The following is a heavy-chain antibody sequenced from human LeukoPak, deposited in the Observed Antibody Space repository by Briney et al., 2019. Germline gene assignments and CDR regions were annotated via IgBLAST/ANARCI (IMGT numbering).Heavy chain of an antibody. D-gene: IGHD4-23*01. Sequence: SETLSLTCAVYGGSFSGYYWSWIRQPPGKGLERIGEINHSGSTNYNPSLKSRVTISVDTSKNQFSLKLSSVTAADTAVYYCARALVRWHSVRFDYWGQGTLVTVSS. V-gene: IGHV4-34*01. CDR1: GGSFSGYY. CDR3: ARALVRWHSVRFDY. J-gene: IGHJ4*02. CDR2: INHSGST.